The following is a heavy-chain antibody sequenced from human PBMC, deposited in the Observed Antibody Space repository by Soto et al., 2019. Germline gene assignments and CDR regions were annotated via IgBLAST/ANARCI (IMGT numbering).Heavy chain of an antibody. CDR1: GLTFGSFA. CDR3: AKGANWNYPTYFDY. V-gene: IGHV3-23*01. CDR2: ISGSGGST. Sequence: HPVGSLRLSCAASGLTFGSFAMSWVRQAPGKGLEWVSAISGSGGSTYYADSVRGRFTISRDNSKNTLYLQMNSLRAEDTAVYYCAKGANWNYPTYFDYWGQGTLVTVSS. D-gene: IGHD1-7*01. J-gene: IGHJ4*02.